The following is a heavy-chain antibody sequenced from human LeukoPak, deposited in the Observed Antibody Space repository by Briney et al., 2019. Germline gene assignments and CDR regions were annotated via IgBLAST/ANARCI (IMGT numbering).Heavy chain of an antibody. D-gene: IGHD6-19*01. V-gene: IGHV3-74*01. Sequence: GGSLRLSCTASGFSFSTYWMFWVRQAPGKGLVWVSQINPEGASTTYGDPAKGRFTASRDNAKNALHLQMNSLRVDDTAVYYCARGTAITAGIDFWGQGTLVTVSS. CDR2: INPEGAST. CDR3: ARGTAITAGIDF. J-gene: IGHJ4*02. CDR1: GFSFSTYW.